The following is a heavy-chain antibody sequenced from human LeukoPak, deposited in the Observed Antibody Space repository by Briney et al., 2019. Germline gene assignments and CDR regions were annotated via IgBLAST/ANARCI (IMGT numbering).Heavy chain of an antibody. Sequence: GGSLRLSCAASGFTFSNFGMHWVRQPPGKGLEGVAVISDDGSNIHYADSVRGRFTISRDNFRNTLFLQTSSLRAEDTAVYYCARDQVVAAKHNWFVPWGQGTRVTVSS. J-gene: IGHJ5*02. V-gene: IGHV3-30*03. CDR1: GFTFSNFG. CDR3: ARDQVVAAKHNWFVP. D-gene: IGHD2-15*01. CDR2: ISDDGSNI.